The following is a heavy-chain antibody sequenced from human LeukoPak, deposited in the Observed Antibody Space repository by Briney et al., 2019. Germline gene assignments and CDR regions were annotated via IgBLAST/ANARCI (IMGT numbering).Heavy chain of an antibody. Sequence: SVKVSCKASGYTFTGYYMHWVRQAPGQGLEWMGRIIPILGIANYAQKFQGRVTITADKSTSTAYMELSSLRSEDTAVYYCARALTPSDAFDIWGQGTMVTVSS. CDR3: ARALTPSDAFDI. D-gene: IGHD3-16*01. J-gene: IGHJ3*02. CDR2: IIPILGIA. V-gene: IGHV1-69*04. CDR1: GYTFTGYY.